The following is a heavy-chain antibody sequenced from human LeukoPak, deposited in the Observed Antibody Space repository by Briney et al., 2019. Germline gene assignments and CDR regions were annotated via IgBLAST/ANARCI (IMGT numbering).Heavy chain of an antibody. D-gene: IGHD1-26*01. CDR3: ARGGWELELDY. Sequence: PSETLSLTCTVSGGSISSGDYYWSWIRQPPGKGLEWIGYNYTSGSTNCNPSLKSRVTMSIDTSKNRFSLKLSSVTAADTAVYYCARGGWELELDYWGQGILVTVSS. V-gene: IGHV4-61*08. J-gene: IGHJ4*02. CDR2: NYTSGST. CDR1: GGSISSGDYY.